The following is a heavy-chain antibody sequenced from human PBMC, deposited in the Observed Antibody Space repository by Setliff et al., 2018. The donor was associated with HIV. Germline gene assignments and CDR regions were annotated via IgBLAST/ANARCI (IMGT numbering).Heavy chain of an antibody. CDR2: IYYYGNT. J-gene: IGHJ5*02. D-gene: IGHD1-7*01. CDR3: ARCQRTGTSDYRFDP. Sequence: PSETLSLTCTVSGGSISSSSYYWGWIRQPPGKGLEWIGSIYYYGNTYYNPSLKSRVTIPIDTSKNQFSLKLSSVTAADTAVYYCARCQRTGTSDYRFDPWGQGTLVTVSS. CDR1: GGSISSSSYY. V-gene: IGHV4-39*01.